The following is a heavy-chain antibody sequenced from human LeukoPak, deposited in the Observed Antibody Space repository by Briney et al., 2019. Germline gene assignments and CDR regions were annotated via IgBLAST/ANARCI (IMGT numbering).Heavy chain of an antibody. CDR2: IKSKPEGGTT. CDR3: AKATAPHLGYAFDI. V-gene: IGHV3-15*01. D-gene: IGHD7-27*01. CDR1: GFTFSNAW. J-gene: IGHJ3*02. Sequence: TGGSLRLSCAASGFTFSNAWMSWVRQAPGKGLEWVGRIKSKPEGGTTDYAAPVKGRFTISRDDSKNTLYLQMNSLKTEDTAVYYCAKATAPHLGYAFDIWGQGTMVIVFS.